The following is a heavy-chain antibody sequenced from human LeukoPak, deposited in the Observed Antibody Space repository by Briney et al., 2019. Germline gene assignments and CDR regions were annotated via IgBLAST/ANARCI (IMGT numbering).Heavy chain of an antibody. Sequence: PGGSLRLSCTASGFTFGDYAMSWFRQAPGKGLEWVGFIRSKAYGGTTEYAASVKGRFTISRDDSKSIAYLQMNSLKTEDTAVYYCTRLPGWGTGGLGYCSSTSCFGFDYWGQGTLVTVSS. CDR3: TRLPGWGTGGLGYCSSTSCFGFDY. V-gene: IGHV3-49*03. CDR2: IRSKAYGGTT. CDR1: GFTFGDYA. D-gene: IGHD2-2*01. J-gene: IGHJ4*02.